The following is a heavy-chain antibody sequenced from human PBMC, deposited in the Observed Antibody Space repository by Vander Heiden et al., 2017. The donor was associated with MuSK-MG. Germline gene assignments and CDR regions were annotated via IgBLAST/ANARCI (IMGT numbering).Heavy chain of an antibody. CDR1: GFLFSNYW. Sequence: EVQLVESGGTLVQPGGSLRLPCAASGFLFSNYWMTWVRQAPGKGLEWLANIKQDGTETYYVDSVKGRFTISRDNAKNSLFLQMNSLRVEDTAVYYCARGGYNYWGQGTLVTVSS. CDR3: ARGGYNY. CDR2: IKQDGTET. J-gene: IGHJ4*02. V-gene: IGHV3-7*01. D-gene: IGHD5-18*01.